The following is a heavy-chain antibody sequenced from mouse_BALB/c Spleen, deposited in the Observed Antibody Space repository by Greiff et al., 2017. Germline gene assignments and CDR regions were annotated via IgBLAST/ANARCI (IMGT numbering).Heavy chain of an antibody. D-gene: IGHD2-2*01. Sequence: LKESGAELVRPGSSVKISCKASGYAFSSYWMNWVKQRPGQGLEWIGQIYPGDGDTNYNGKFKGKATLTADKSSSTAYMQLSSLTSEDSAVYFCARGGYDEEGAMDYWGQGTSVTVSS. CDR3: ARGGYDEEGAMDY. CDR1: GYAFSSYW. CDR2: IYPGDGDT. J-gene: IGHJ4*01. V-gene: IGHV1-80*01.